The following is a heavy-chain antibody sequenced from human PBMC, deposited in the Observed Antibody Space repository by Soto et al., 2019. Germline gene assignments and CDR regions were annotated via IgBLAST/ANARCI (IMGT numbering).Heavy chain of an antibody. J-gene: IGHJ5*02. D-gene: IGHD6-19*01. V-gene: IGHV3-53*02. CDR3: ASIAVVEGFDP. Sequence: EVQLVETGGGLIQPGGSLRLSCAASGFNVNINYMSWVRQAPGKGLEWVSIINADGSTFYGDSVKGRFTISRDNSKNTVYLQMDRLRDEDTAVYYCASIAVVEGFDPWGQGTLVTVSS. CDR1: GFNVNINY. CDR2: INADGST.